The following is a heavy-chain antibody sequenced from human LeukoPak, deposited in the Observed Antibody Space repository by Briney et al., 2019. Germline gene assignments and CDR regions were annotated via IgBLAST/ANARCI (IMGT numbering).Heavy chain of an antibody. J-gene: IGHJ4*02. D-gene: IGHD5-24*01. CDR1: GGSISSGGYY. Sequence: PSQTLSLTCTVSGGSISSGGYYWSWIRQHPGKGLEWIGYIYYSGSTYYNPSLKSRVTISVDTSKNQFSLKLSSVTAADTAAYYCARDRDGYNLFDYWGQGTLVTVSS. CDR3: ARDRDGYNLFDY. V-gene: IGHV4-31*03. CDR2: IYYSGST.